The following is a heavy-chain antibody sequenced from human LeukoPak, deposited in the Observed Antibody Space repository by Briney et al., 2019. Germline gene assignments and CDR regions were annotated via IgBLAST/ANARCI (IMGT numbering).Heavy chain of an antibody. V-gene: IGHV3-23*01. D-gene: IGHD2-15*01. CDR2: ISGSGGST. CDR1: GFTFSSYA. J-gene: IGHJ5*02. CDR3: AKDFKGLGYFDP. Sequence: PGGSLRLSCAASGFTFSSYAMSWVRQAPGKGLEWVSAISGSGGSTYYADSVKGRFTISRDNSKNRLYLQMNSLRAEDTAVYYCAKDFKGLGYFDPWGQGTLVTVSS.